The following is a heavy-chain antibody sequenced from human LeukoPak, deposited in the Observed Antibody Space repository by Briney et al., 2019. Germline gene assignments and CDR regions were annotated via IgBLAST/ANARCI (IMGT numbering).Heavy chain of an antibody. CDR1: GGSISSYY. J-gene: IGHJ4*02. Sequence: PSETLSLTCTGSGGSISSYYWSWIRQPAGKGLEWIGRIYTSGSTNYNPSLKSRVTMSVDTSKNQFSLKLSSVTAAATAVYYCARGIAAAGPEAIAFDYWGQGTLVTVSS. V-gene: IGHV4-4*07. CDR2: IYTSGST. D-gene: IGHD6-13*01. CDR3: ARGIAAAGPEAIAFDY.